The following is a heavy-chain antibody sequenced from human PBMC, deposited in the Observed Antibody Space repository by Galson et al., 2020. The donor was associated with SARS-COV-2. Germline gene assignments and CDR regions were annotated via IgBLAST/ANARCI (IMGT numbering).Heavy chain of an antibody. V-gene: IGHV3-11*01. CDR3: TRDRAATYLYDY. Sequence: KIGESLKISCAASGFTFSDYYMSWIWQTPGKGLEWVSYISSSGSTIYYADSVKGRFTTSRDNAKSSLYLQMNSLRVEDTAIYYCTRDRAATYLYDYWGQGTLVTGSS. CDR1: GFTFSDYY. CDR2: ISSSGSTI. J-gene: IGHJ4*02. D-gene: IGHD2-15*01.